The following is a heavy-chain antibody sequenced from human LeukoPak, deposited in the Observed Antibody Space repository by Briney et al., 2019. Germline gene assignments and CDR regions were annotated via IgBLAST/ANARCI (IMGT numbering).Heavy chain of an antibody. CDR1: GYTFTGYY. Sequence: ASVKVSCKASGYTFTGYYIHWVRQAPGQGLEWMGWINPNSGGTNYAQKFQGWVTMTRDTSISTDYMEVSRLKSDDTAVYYCARGSSTWSYGMDVWGQGTTVTVSS. CDR3: ARGSSTWSYGMDV. J-gene: IGHJ6*02. V-gene: IGHV1-2*04. CDR2: INPNSGGT. D-gene: IGHD6-13*01.